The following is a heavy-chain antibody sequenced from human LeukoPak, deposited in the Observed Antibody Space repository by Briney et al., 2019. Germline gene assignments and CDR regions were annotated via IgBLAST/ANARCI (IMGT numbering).Heavy chain of an antibody. V-gene: IGHV3-30-3*01. CDR1: GFTFSSYA. CDR3: ARDRKWLVREVDY. D-gene: IGHD6-19*01. Sequence: GRSLRLSCAASGFTFSSYAMHWVRQAPGKGLEWVAVISYDGSNKYYADSVKGRFTISRDNSKNTLYLQMNSLRAEDTAVYYCARDRKWLVREVDYWGQGTLVTVSS. J-gene: IGHJ4*02. CDR2: ISYDGSNK.